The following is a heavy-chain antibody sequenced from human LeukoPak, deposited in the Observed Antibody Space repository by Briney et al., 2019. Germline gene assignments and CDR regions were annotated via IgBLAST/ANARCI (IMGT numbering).Heavy chain of an antibody. CDR1: GFTFSSYS. D-gene: IGHD3-16*01. J-gene: IGHJ4*02. CDR2: IKEDGSEK. Sequence: PGGSLRLSCAASGFTFSSYSMNWVRQAPGKGLEWLANIKEDGSEKYYVDSVKGRFTISRDNAKNSLCLQMNSLRAEDTAVYYCARGRGMGYWGQGTLVTVSS. CDR3: ARGRGMGY. V-gene: IGHV3-7*01.